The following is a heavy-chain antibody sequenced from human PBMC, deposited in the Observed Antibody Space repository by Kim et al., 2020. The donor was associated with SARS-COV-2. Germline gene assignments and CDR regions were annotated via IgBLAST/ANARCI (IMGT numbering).Heavy chain of an antibody. J-gene: IGHJ3*02. CDR3: ARVEGITIFGVVIIGAFDI. Sequence: SETLSLTCTVSGGSISSSGYYWSWIRQHPGKGLEWIGYIYYSGSTYYNPSLKSRVTISVDTSKNQFSLKLSSVTAADTAVYYCARVEGITIFGVVIIGAFDIWGQGTMVTVSS. D-gene: IGHD3-3*01. CDR2: IYYSGST. CDR1: GGSISSSGYY. V-gene: IGHV4-31*03.